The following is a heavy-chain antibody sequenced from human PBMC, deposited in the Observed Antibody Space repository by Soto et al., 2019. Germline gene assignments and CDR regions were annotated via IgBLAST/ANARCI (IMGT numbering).Heavy chain of an antibody. J-gene: IGHJ6*03. CDR3: AKVKFRYDKVILACMDV. CDR2: ISGSGGST. Sequence: GGSLRLSCAASGFTFSSYAMSWVRQAPGKGLEWVSAISGSGGSTYYADSGKGRFTISRDNSKNTLYQQMNSLRAEDTAVYYCAKVKFRYDKVILACMDVWGKGTTVTVSS. D-gene: IGHD3-9*01. CDR1: GFTFSSYA. V-gene: IGHV3-23*01.